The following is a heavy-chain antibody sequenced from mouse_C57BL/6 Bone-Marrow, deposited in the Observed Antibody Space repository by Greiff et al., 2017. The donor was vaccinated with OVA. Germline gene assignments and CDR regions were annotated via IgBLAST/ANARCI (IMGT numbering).Heavy chain of an antibody. CDR2: ISDGGSYT. CDR3: AREGWFAY. CDR1: GFTFSSYA. Sequence: EVKVVESGGGLVKPGGSLKLSCAASGFTFSSYAMSWVRQTPEKRLEWVATISDGGSYTYYPDNVKGRFTISRDNAKNNLYLQMSHLKSEDTAMYYCAREGWFAYWGQGTLVTVSA. V-gene: IGHV5-4*01. J-gene: IGHJ3*01.